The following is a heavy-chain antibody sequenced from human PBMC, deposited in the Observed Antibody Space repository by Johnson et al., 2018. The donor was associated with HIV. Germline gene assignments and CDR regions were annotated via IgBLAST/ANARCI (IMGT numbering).Heavy chain of an antibody. CDR1: GFTFDDYA. CDR3: SSHYDSSSYYSVSFDV. J-gene: IGHJ3*01. Sequence: VQLVESGGGLVQPGRSLRLSCAASGFTFDDYAMHWVRQAPGKGLEWVSGISWNSGSIGYADSVKGRFTISRDNFKNTVYLQMNSLKTEDTAVYYCSSHYDSSSYYSVSFDVWGQGTMATVSS. CDR2: ISWNSGSI. V-gene: IGHV3-9*01. D-gene: IGHD3-22*01.